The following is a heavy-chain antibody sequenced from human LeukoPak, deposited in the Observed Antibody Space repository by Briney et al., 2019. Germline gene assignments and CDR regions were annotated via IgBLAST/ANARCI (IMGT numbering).Heavy chain of an antibody. CDR3: ARGRPTGSSRRFVVQ. CDR2: MSSGGSYI. D-gene: IGHD2-15*01. V-gene: IGHV3-21*06. CDR1: GFTFSSYA. Sequence: GGSLRLSCAASGFTFSSYAMTWVRQAPGKGLEWVSSMSSGGSYIYYADSVRGRFTISRDNAKNSLFLLMNSLRVEDTAVYYCARGRPTGSSRRFVVQWGQGTLVTISS. J-gene: IGHJ4*02.